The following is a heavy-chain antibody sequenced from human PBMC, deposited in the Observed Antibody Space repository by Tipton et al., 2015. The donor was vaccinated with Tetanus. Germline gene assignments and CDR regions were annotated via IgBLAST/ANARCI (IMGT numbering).Heavy chain of an antibody. J-gene: IGHJ4*02. CDR2: IYTSGST. Sequence: TLSLTCTVSGGSISSYYWSWIRQPAGKGLEWIGRIYTSGSTNYNPSLKSRVTISVDTSKRQFSLSLTSVTAADTAVYYCARVALTGTHFDYWGQGTLVTVSS. V-gene: IGHV4-4*07. D-gene: IGHD3-9*01. CDR1: GGSISSYY. CDR3: ARVALTGTHFDY.